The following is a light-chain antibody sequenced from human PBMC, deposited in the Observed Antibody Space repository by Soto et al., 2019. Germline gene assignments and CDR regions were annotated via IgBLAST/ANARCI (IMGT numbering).Light chain of an antibody. CDR1: SSDVGAYNS. Sequence: QSALTQPASVSGSPGQSITISCTGTSSDVGAYNSVSWYQQHPGKVPKLMIFDVSSRPSGVSDRFSGSKSGNTASLTISGLQAEDEGDYYCSSYTSSSTHVFGSGTQLTVL. J-gene: IGLJ1*01. CDR2: DVS. V-gene: IGLV2-14*03. CDR3: SSYTSSSTHV.